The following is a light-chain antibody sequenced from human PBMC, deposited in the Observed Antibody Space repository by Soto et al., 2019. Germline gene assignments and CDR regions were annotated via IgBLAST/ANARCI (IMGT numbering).Light chain of an antibody. J-gene: IGLJ7*01. CDR2: DVS. CDR3: SSFTSSDTQV. Sequence: QSVLTQPASVSGSPGQSITISCTGTSSDVGGYDFVSWYQQHPGKAPKLMIYDVSNRPSGVSNRFSGSKSGNTASLTISGLQTEDEADYYCSSFTSSDTQVFGGGTQLTVL. CDR1: SSDVGGYDF. V-gene: IGLV2-14*01.